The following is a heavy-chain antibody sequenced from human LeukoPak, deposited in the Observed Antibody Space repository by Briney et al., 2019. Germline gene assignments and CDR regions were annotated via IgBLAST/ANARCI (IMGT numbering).Heavy chain of an antibody. CDR3: ANSPTYYDILTGYPKAFDI. V-gene: IGHV3-48*04. Sequence: GGSLRLSCAASGFTFSSYNMNWVRQAPGKGLEWVSYISSSTSTIYYADSVKGRFTISRDNAKNSLFLQMNSLRAEDTAVYYCANSPTYYDILTGYPKAFDIWGQGTTVTVSS. CDR2: ISSSTSTI. J-gene: IGHJ3*02. D-gene: IGHD3-9*01. CDR1: GFTFSSYN.